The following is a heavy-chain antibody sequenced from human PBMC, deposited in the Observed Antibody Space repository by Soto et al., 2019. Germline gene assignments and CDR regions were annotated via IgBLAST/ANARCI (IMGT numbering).Heavy chain of an antibody. CDR2: IYWNDDK. J-gene: IGHJ3*02. Sequence: QITLKESGPTLVKPTQTLTLTCTFSGFSLSTSGVGVGWIRQPPGKALEWLALIYWNDDKRYSPSLKSRLIITQDTAKNQVVLIMTHMDPVDTATYYCVHRQMGVYCSSTSCLDAFDIWCQGTMVTVSS. CDR1: GFSLSTSGVG. D-gene: IGHD2-2*01. V-gene: IGHV2-5*01. CDR3: VHRQMGVYCSSTSCLDAFDI.